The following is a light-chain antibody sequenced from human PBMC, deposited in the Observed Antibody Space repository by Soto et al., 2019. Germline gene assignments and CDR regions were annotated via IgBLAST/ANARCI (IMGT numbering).Light chain of an antibody. J-gene: IGLJ3*02. CDR1: SGHSSYA. CDR3: QTWGTGIRV. Sequence: QPVLTQSPSASASLGASVKLTCTLSSGHSSYAIAWHQQQPEKGPRYLMKLNSDGSHSKGDGIPDRFSGSRSGAERYLTISSLQSEDEADYYCQTWGTGIRVFGRGTKVTVL. V-gene: IGLV4-69*01. CDR2: LNSDGSH.